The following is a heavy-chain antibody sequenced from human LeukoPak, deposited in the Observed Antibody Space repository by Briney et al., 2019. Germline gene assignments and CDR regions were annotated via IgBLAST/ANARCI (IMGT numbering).Heavy chain of an antibody. V-gene: IGHV4-59*01. J-gene: IGHJ3*02. CDR1: GGSLSGYH. D-gene: IGHD3-22*01. CDR2: IYYSGST. Sequence: PSETLSLTCTVSGGSLSGYHWSWIRQPPGKGLEWIGYIYYSGSTNYNPSLKSRITISVDTSKNQFSLKLSSVTAADTAVYYCARDRGKYYYDSSGSNAFDIWGQGTMVTVSS. CDR3: ARDRGKYYYDSSGSNAFDI.